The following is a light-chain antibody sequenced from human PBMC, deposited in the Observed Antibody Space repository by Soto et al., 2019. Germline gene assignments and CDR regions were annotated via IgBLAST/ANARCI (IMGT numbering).Light chain of an antibody. J-gene: IGKJ4*01. Sequence: PGERATLSCRASQSVSSSFLAWYQQKPDQAPRLLIYGASSRATGIPGTFSGRASGTDFTLTISRLESEDFAVYYCQQYGSSLSLTFGGGTKVDNK. CDR3: QQYGSSLSLT. CDR1: QSVSSSF. V-gene: IGKV3-20*01. CDR2: GAS.